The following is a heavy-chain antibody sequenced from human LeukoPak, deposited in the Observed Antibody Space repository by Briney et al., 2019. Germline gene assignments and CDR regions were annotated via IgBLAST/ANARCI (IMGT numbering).Heavy chain of an antibody. CDR2: INHSGST. J-gene: IGHJ5*02. V-gene: IGHV4-34*01. Sequence: SSETLSLTCAVYGGSFSVYYWSWIRQPRGKGLEWIGEINHSGSTNYNPSLKSRVTVSVDTSKNQFSLKLSSVTAADTAVYYCARCPPALVYGFDPWGQGTLVTVSS. CDR3: ARCPPALVYGFDP. D-gene: IGHD3-16*01. CDR1: GGSFSVYY.